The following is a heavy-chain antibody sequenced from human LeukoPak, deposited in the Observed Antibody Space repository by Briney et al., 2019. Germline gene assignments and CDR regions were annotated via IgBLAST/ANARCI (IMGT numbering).Heavy chain of an antibody. V-gene: IGHV4-59*08. CDR2: SYYSGST. Sequence: SETLSLTCSVSGGSISSYYWSWIRQPPGKGLEYIGYSYYSGSTDYNPSLKSRVTISVDTSKNQFSLMLSSVTPADTAVYYCARHEDNSGGTYYGLLYWGQGTLVTISS. CDR1: GGSISSYY. CDR3: ARHEDNSGGTYYGLLY. J-gene: IGHJ4*02. D-gene: IGHD2-15*01.